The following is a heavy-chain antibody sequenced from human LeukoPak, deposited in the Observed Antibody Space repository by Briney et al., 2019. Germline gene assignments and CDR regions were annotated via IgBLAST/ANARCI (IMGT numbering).Heavy chain of an antibody. CDR1: GGSISSYY. CDR3: ARRLAYCGGDCYNDY. D-gene: IGHD2-21*02. CDR2: IYYSGST. V-gene: IGHV4-59*01. Sequence: SETLSLTCTVSGGSISSYYWSWIRQPPGKGLEWIGYIYYSGSTNYNPSLKSRVTISVDTSKNQFSLKLSSVTAADTAVYYCARRLAYCGGDCYNDYWGQGTLVTVSS. J-gene: IGHJ4*02.